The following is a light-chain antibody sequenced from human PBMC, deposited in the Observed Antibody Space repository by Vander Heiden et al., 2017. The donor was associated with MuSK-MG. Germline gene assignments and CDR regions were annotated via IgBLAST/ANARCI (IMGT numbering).Light chain of an antibody. CDR3: QQYFITPQT. CDR1: QSLFFSTNNRNY. J-gene: IGKJ1*01. Sequence: IVIPKSPVSLALSLGERATIECTSNQSLFFSTNNRNYLAWYQHKPGQPPKLLIQWASTRKSGVPDRFSGSGSGTHFTLTISDLQAEDVAVYYCQQYFITPQTFGQGTKVEI. CDR2: WAS. V-gene: IGKV4-1*01.